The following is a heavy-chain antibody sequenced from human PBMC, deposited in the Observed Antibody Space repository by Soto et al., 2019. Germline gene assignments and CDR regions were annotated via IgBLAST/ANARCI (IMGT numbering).Heavy chain of an antibody. CDR2: IVPLFGTS. Sequence: QVQLVQSGAEVKKPGSWVKISCKASGGSVSSSAFSWVRQAPGQGLEWMGGIVPLFGTSNYAQRFQGRVTITADESTSTAYMVLSSLRSEDTAVYFCARVSSTGIDYGDYIPNWYFDLWGRGTLVIVSS. J-gene: IGHJ2*01. CDR1: GGSVSSSA. D-gene: IGHD4-17*01. V-gene: IGHV1-69*01. CDR3: ARVSSTGIDYGDYIPNWYFDL.